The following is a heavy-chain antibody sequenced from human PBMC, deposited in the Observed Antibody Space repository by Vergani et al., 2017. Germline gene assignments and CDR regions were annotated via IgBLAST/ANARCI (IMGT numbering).Heavy chain of an antibody. CDR1: GFSFSSYA. J-gene: IGHJ3*02. CDR3: AKDXSNILTGYYNAFDI. CDR2: ISGSGGST. D-gene: IGHD3-9*01. Sequence: EVHLLESGGGLVQSGGSLRLSCAASGFSFSSYAMSWVRPAPGKGLEWVSSISGSGGSTHSADSVKGRFTISRDNSKNTLYLRVNSLRAEDTAVYYCAKDXSNILTGYYNAFDIWGQGTMVTVSS. V-gene: IGHV3-23*01.